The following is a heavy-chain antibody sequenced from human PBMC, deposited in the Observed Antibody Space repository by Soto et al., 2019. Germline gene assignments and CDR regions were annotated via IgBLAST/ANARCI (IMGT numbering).Heavy chain of an antibody. Sequence: GASVKVSCKASGYTFTSYAMHWVRQAPGQRREWMGWINAGNGNTEYSQKFQGRVTITRDTAASTAYMEPSSLRSEDTAVYYCARASGIAAAGPAFYYYGMDVWGQGTTVTVSS. J-gene: IGHJ6*02. CDR1: GYTFTSYA. CDR3: ARASGIAAAGPAFYYYGMDV. CDR2: INAGNGNT. V-gene: IGHV1-3*01. D-gene: IGHD6-13*01.